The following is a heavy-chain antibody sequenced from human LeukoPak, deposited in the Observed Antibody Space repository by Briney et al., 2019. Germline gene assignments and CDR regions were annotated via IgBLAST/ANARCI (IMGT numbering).Heavy chain of an antibody. CDR3: TRSGWGRSTCFFDY. D-gene: IGHD2-2*01. CDR2: IHHSGST. CDR1: GYSISSGYY. V-gene: IGHV4-38-2*02. J-gene: IGHJ4*02. Sequence: PSETLSLACTVSGYSISSGYYWVWIRQPPGKGLDWIGTIHHSGSTYYNPSPKSRATISIHTSKNKSSSNLSSVTAAAQPVSHCTRSGWGRSTCFFDYRGQGNLVTVSS.